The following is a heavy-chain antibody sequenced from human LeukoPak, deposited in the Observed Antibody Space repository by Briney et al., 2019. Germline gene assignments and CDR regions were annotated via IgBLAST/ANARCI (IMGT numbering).Heavy chain of an antibody. Sequence: PSETLSLPCTVSGGSISSSGYYWGWIRQPPGKGLEWIGSIYYSGSTSYNPSLKSRVTISVDTSKTQFSLKLSSVTAADTALYYGASLRAYCSGGTCYSTTDYFDYWGQGTLVTVSS. J-gene: IGHJ4*02. CDR2: IYYSGST. D-gene: IGHD2-15*01. CDR1: GGSISSSGYY. V-gene: IGHV4-39*01. CDR3: ASLRAYCSGGTCYSTTDYFDY.